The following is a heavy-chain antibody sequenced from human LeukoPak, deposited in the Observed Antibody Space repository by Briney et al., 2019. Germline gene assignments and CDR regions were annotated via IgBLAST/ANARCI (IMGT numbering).Heavy chain of an antibody. V-gene: IGHV3-9*01. D-gene: IGHD5-12*01. CDR2: ISWNSGSI. Sequence: GGSLRLSCAASGFTFDDYAMHWVRQAPGKGLEWVSGISWNSGSIGYADSVKGRFTISRDNAKNSLYLQMNSLRAEDTALYYCARSGYSGYVPFDYWGQGTLVTVSS. CDR3: ARSGYSGYVPFDY. J-gene: IGHJ4*02. CDR1: GFTFDDYA.